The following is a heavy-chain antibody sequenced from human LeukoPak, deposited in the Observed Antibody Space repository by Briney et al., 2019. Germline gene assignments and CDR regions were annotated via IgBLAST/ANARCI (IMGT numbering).Heavy chain of an antibody. CDR2: FDPEDGET. CDR3: ATEVNYYDSSGYLD. CDR1: GYTLTELS. V-gene: IGHV1-24*01. Sequence: GASVKVSCKVSGYTLTELSMHWVRQAPGKGLEWMGGFDPEDGETIYAQKFQGRVTMTEDTSTDTAYMELSSLRSEDTAVYYCATEVNYYDSSGYLDWGQGTLVTVSS. D-gene: IGHD3-22*01. J-gene: IGHJ4*02.